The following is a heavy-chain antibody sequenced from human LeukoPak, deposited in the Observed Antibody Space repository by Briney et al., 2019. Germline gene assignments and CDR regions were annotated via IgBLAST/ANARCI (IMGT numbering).Heavy chain of an antibody. J-gene: IGHJ4*02. CDR2: IYYGGTT. CDR1: GGSISTYC. CDR3: ARSSGAYRSFDY. D-gene: IGHD1-26*01. V-gene: IGHV4-59*01. Sequence: SETLSLTCTVSGGSISTYCWSWIRQPPGKGLEWIGYIYYGGTTDYNPSLKSLVTISVDTSNNQFSLRVTSVTAADTAVYYCARSSGAYRSFDYWGQGTLVPVSS.